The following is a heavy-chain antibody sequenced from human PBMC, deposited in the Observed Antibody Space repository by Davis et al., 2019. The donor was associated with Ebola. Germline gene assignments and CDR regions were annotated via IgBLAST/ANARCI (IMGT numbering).Heavy chain of an antibody. CDR1: GFTFSSYA. CDR2: ISGSGGST. D-gene: IGHD3-22*01. Sequence: ESLKISCAASGFTFSSYAMSWVRQAPGKGLEWVSAISGSGGSTYYADSVKGRFTISRDNSKNTLYLQMNSLRAEDTAVYYCAKDQSTTMIIVVFDHWGQGTLVTVSS. V-gene: IGHV3-23*01. J-gene: IGHJ4*02. CDR3: AKDQSTTMIIVVFDH.